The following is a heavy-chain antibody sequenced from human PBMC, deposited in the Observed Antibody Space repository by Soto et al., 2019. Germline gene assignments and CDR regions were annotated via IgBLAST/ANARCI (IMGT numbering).Heavy chain of an antibody. CDR2: IYYSGST. D-gene: IGHD6-6*01. V-gene: IGHV4-59*01. Sequence: PSETLSLTCTVSGGSISSYYWSWIRQPPGKGLEWIGHIYYSGSTNYNPSLKSRVTISVDTSKNQFSLKLSSVTAADTAVYYCARMSSIAARNDAFDIWGQGTMVTVSS. CDR1: GGSISSYY. J-gene: IGHJ3*02. CDR3: ARMSSIAARNDAFDI.